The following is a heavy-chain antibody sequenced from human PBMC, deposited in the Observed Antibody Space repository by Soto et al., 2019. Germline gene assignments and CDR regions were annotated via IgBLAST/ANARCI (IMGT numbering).Heavy chain of an antibody. CDR3: ASGHSSPYFDY. Sequence: SETLSLTCTVPGASVNIGTYYWSWIRQPPGKGLEWIGYMYASGSTNSNPSFKSRIAISVDTSKNQISLNLSLVTAADTAVYYCASGHSSPYFDYWGQGTLVTVSS. V-gene: IGHV4-61*01. D-gene: IGHD6-13*01. CDR1: GASVNIGTYY. CDR2: MYASGST. J-gene: IGHJ4*02.